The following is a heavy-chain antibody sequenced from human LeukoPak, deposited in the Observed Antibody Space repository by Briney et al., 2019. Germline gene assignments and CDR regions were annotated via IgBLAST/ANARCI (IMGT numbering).Heavy chain of an antibody. CDR3: AASGYYYDSSGYRNYYYYMDV. D-gene: IGHD3-22*01. V-gene: IGHV3-48*01. J-gene: IGHJ6*03. CDR2: ISSSSSTI. Sequence: GGSLRLSCAASGFTFSSYSMNWVRQAPGKGLEWVSYISSSSSTIYYADSVKGRFTISRDNAKNSLYLQMNSLRAEDTAVYYCAASGYYYDSSGYRNYYYYMDVWGKGTTVTVSS. CDR1: GFTFSSYS.